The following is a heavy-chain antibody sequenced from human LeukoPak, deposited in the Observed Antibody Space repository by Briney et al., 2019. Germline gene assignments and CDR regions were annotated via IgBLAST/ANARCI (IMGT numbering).Heavy chain of an antibody. CDR2: INHSGST. Sequence: SETLSLTCAVYGGSFSGYYWSWLRQPPGKGLEWIGEINHSGSTNYNPSLKSRVTISVDTSKNQFSLKLSSVTAADTAVYYCAREGDYDYVWGRYPWGYWGQGTLVTVSS. CDR3: AREGDYDYVWGRYPWGY. CDR1: GGSFSGYY. V-gene: IGHV4-34*01. J-gene: IGHJ4*02. D-gene: IGHD3-16*02.